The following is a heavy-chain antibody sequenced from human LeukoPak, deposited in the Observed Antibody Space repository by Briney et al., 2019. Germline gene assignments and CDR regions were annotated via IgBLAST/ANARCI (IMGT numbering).Heavy chain of an antibody. J-gene: IGHJ4*02. CDR2: IKQDGSEK. V-gene: IGHV3-7*01. CDR1: GFTFSSYG. D-gene: IGHD5-18*01. CDR3: AKRGYSYGYDY. Sequence: GGSLRLSCAASGFTFSSYGRSWVGQAQGKGREWVANIKQDGSEKYYVASVKGRFTISRDNAKTSLYLQMNSLRAEDTAVYYCAKRGYSYGYDYWGQGTLVTVSS.